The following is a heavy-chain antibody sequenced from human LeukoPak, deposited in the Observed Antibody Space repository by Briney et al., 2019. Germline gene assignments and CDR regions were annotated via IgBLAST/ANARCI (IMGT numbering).Heavy chain of an antibody. CDR3: ARSCSGGSCYLGYFDY. CDR1: GFTFSSYS. V-gene: IGHV3-21*01. CDR2: ISSSSYI. Sequence: GGSLRLSCAASGFTFSSYSMNWVRQAPGKGLEWVSSISSSSYIYYADSVKGRFTISRDNAKNSLYLQMNSLRAEDTAVYYCARSCSGGSCYLGYFDYWGQGTLVTVSS. J-gene: IGHJ4*02. D-gene: IGHD2-15*01.